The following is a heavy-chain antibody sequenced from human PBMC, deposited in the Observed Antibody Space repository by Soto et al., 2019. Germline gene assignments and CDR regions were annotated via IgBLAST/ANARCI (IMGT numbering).Heavy chain of an antibody. V-gene: IGHV1-8*01. D-gene: IGHD1-20*01. J-gene: IGHJ6*03. Sequence: QVQLVQSGAEVKKPGASVKVSCKASGYTFTSYDINWVRQATGQGLEWMGWMNPNSGNTGYAQKFQGRVTMTRNTSISTAYMELSSLRPEDTAVYYCARTAITSAGHTYYYYYMDVWGKGTTVTVSS. CDR3: ARTAITSAGHTYYYYYMDV. CDR1: GYTFTSYD. CDR2: MNPNSGNT.